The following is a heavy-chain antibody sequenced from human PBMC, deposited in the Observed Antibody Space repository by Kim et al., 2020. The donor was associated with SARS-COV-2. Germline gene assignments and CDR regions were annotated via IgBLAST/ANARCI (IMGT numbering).Heavy chain of an antibody. CDR3: ARDRNRDIVVVVAEDNANDY. J-gene: IGHJ4*02. D-gene: IGHD2-15*01. Sequence: RFTISRDNAKNSLYLQMNSLRAEDTAVYYCARDRNRDIVVVVAEDNANDYWGQGTLVTVSS. V-gene: IGHV3-11*04.